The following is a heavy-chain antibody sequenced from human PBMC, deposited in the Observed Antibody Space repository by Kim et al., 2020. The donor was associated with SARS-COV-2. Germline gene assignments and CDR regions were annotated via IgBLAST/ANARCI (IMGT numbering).Heavy chain of an antibody. D-gene: IGHD2-2*01. CDR3: ARAGYCSSTSCYVIEYYHYGMDV. J-gene: IGHJ6*02. Sequence: ASVKVSCKASGYTFTTYYMHWVRQAPGQGLEWMGIINPSGGSTNYAQKFQGRVTMTRDTSTSTVYMELSSLRSEDTAVYYCARAGYCSSTSCYVIEYYHYGMDVWGQGTTVTVSS. CDR2: INPSGGST. CDR1: GYTFTTYY. V-gene: IGHV1-46*01.